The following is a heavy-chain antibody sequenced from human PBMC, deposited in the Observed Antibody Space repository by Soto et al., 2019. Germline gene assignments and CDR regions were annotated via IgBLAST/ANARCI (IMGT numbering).Heavy chain of an antibody. CDR1: GVSISSGDYY. CDR2: IYYSGST. Sequence: PSETLSLTCTVSGVSISSGDYYWSWIRQPPGKGLEWIGYIYYSGSTYYNPSLKSRVTISVDTSKNQFSLKLSSVTAADTAVYYCARDEGGYCSVGIRYQATWSDSRCQGPLVT. V-gene: IGHV4-30-4*01. J-gene: IGHJ5*01. CDR3: ARDEGGYCSVGIRYQATWSDS. D-gene: IGHD2-15*01.